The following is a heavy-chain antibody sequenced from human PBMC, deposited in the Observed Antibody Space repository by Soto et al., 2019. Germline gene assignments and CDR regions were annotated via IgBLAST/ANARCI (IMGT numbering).Heavy chain of an antibody. V-gene: IGHV3-7*01. CDR1: GFSFSSYW. J-gene: IGHJ4*02. Sequence: PGGSLRLSCAASGFSFSSYWVNWVRQAPGRGLEWVANTSPNGYQKYYVDAVKGRFTVFSDSAKNSVFLQMNSLRVEDTAVYHCFAAFGAFQWGQGALVTVSS. CDR3: FAAFGAFQ. D-gene: IGHD3-10*01. CDR2: TSPNGYQK.